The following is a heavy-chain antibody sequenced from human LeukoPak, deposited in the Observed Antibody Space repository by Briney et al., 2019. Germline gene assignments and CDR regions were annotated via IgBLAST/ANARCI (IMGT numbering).Heavy chain of an antibody. Sequence: PSETLSLTCTVSGGSISSYYWSWIRQPPGKGLEWIGSIYYSGSTYYNPSLKSRVTISVDTSKNQFSLKLSSVTAADTAVYYCARHLSSGWYPWFDPWGQGTLVTVSS. CDR3: ARHLSSGWYPWFDP. D-gene: IGHD6-19*01. CDR2: IYYSGST. CDR1: GGSISSYY. J-gene: IGHJ5*02. V-gene: IGHV4-59*05.